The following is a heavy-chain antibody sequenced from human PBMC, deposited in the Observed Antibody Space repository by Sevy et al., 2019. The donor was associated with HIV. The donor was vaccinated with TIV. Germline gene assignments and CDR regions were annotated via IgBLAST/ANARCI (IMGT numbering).Heavy chain of an antibody. Sequence: GGSLRLSCTASGFIFSGSDIHWVRQASGKGLEWVGRIRRKAKSYATAYAASVKGRFTISRDDSKNTAYLQMNSLKTEDTAVYYCTRQAIYCSGNTCYHPYYFDSWGQGTLVTVSS. J-gene: IGHJ4*02. D-gene: IGHD2-15*01. V-gene: IGHV3-73*01. CDR2: IRRKAKSYAT. CDR1: GFIFSGSD. CDR3: TRQAIYCSGNTCYHPYYFDS.